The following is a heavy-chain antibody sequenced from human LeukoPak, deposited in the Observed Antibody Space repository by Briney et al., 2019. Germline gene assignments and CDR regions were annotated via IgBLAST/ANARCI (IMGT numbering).Heavy chain of an antibody. CDR3: AKGPSRLLWFGEFPSHYYYYGMDV. CDR1: RFTLSSSG. Sequence: GGSLRLSCAASRFTLSSSGMHWVRQAPGKGLEWVAFQWYDVSNKYYADSVKGRFAISRDNSKNTLYLQMNSLRAEDTAVYYCAKGPSRLLWFGEFPSHYYYYGMDVWGQGTTVTVSS. J-gene: IGHJ6*02. CDR2: QWYDVSNK. D-gene: IGHD3-10*01. V-gene: IGHV3-30*02.